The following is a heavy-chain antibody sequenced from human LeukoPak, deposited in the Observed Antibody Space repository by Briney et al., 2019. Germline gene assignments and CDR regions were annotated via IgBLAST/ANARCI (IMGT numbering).Heavy chain of an antibody. CDR3: ARLVHSGVGEDDY. CDR2: INPNSGGT. D-gene: IGHD3-16*01. CDR1: GYTFTGYY. V-gene: IGHV1-2*02. Sequence: ASVKVSCKASGYTFTGYYMHWVRQAPGQGLEWMGWINPNSGGTNYAQKFQGRVTMTRNTSISTAYMELSRLRSDDTAVYYCARLVHSGVGEDDYWGQGTLVTVSS. J-gene: IGHJ4*02.